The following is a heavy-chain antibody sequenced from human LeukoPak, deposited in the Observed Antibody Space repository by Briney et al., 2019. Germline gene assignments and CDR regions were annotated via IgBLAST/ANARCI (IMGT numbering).Heavy chain of an antibody. CDR1: GFTFSSYS. Sequence: GGSLRLSCAASGFTFSSYSMNWVRPAPGKGLEWVSSISSSSSYIYYADSVKGRFTISRDNAKNSLYLQMNSLRAEDTAVYYCAREATIFGVVTALDVWGKGTTVTVSS. J-gene: IGHJ6*04. V-gene: IGHV3-21*01. D-gene: IGHD3-3*01. CDR3: AREATIFGVVTALDV. CDR2: ISSSSSYI.